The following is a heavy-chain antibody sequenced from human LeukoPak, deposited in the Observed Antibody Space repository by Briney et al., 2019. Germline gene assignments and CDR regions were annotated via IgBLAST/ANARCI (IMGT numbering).Heavy chain of an antibody. CDR3: AKITYQLLSQFQH. V-gene: IGHV3-23*01. J-gene: IGHJ1*01. Sequence: PGGSLRLSCAASGFTFSSYAMSWVRQAPGKGLEWVSAISGSGGSTYYADSMKGRFTISRDNSKNTLYLQMNSLRAEDTAVYYCAKITYQLLSQFQHWGQGTLVTVSS. CDR2: ISGSGGST. CDR1: GFTFSSYA. D-gene: IGHD2-2*01.